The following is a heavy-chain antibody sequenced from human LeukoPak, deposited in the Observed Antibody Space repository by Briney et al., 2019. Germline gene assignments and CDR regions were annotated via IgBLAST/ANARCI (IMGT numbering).Heavy chain of an antibody. V-gene: IGHV4-39*07. D-gene: IGHD6-6*01. J-gene: IGHJ3*02. CDR3: ARTSIAARRANAFDI. CDR1: GGSISSSSYY. Sequence: SETLSLTCTISGGSISSSSYYWGWIRQPPGKGLEWIGSIYYSGSTYYNPSLKSRVTISADRSKNQFSLKLSSVTAADTAVYYCARTSIAARRANAFDIWGQGTMVTVSS. CDR2: IYYSGST.